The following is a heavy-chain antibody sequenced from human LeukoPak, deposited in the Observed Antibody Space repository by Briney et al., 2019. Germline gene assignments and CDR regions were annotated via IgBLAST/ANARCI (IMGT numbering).Heavy chain of an antibody. CDR3: ARRGYDILTGALDAFDI. Sequence: PSETLSLTCTVSGYSISSGHYWAWIRQSPEKGLECIATMFHSGSTYYNPSLKSRVTISVDTSKNQFSLKLSSVTAADTAVYYCARRGYDILTGALDAFDIWGQGTMVTVSS. CDR2: MFHSGST. V-gene: IGHV4-38-2*02. CDR1: GYSISSGHY. D-gene: IGHD3-9*01. J-gene: IGHJ3*02.